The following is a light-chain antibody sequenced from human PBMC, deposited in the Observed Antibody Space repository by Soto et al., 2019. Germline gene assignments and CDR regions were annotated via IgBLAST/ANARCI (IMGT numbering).Light chain of an antibody. Sequence: QSALTQPASVSGSPGQSITISCTGSSSDVGSYNLVSWHQQYPGKAPKLMIYEGSKRPSGVSNRFSGSKSGNPASLTISGVQAEYDADYYCSSYAGRSTFVFGGGTKITVL. CDR1: SSDVGSYNL. CDR3: SSYAGRSTFV. CDR2: EGS. J-gene: IGLJ3*02. V-gene: IGLV2-23*01.